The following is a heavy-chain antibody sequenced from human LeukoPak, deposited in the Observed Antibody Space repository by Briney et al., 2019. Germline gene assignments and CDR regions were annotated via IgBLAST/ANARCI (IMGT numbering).Heavy chain of an antibody. CDR3: ARPGPTPAATNYGMDV. D-gene: IGHD1/OR15-1a*01. Sequence: ASVKVSCKASGYTFTGYYMHWVRQAPGQGLEWMGWINPNSGGTNYAQKFQGRVTMTRDTSISTAYMELSRLRSDDTAVYYCARPGPTPAATNYGMDVWGQGTTVTVSS. V-gene: IGHV1-2*02. J-gene: IGHJ6*02. CDR1: GYTFTGYY. CDR2: INPNSGGT.